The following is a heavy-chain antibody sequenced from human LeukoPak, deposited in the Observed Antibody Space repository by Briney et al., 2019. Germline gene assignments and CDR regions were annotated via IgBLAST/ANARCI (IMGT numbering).Heavy chain of an antibody. CDR3: AREDCSGGSCYYDENWFDP. CDR2: VSGGGSST. CDR1: GFTFSNYG. D-gene: IGHD2-15*01. Sequence: GGSLRLSCAASGFTFSNYGMTWVRQAPGKGLEWVSVVSGGGSSTYYADSVKGRFIISRDNSENTLYLQMNSLRAEDTAIYYCAREDCSGGSCYYDENWFDPWGQGTLVTVSS. J-gene: IGHJ5*02. V-gene: IGHV3-23*01.